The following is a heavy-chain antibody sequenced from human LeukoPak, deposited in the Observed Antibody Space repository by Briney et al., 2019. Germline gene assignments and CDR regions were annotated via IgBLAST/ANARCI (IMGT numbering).Heavy chain of an antibody. CDR1: GFTFDDYA. Sequence: GGSLRLSCAASGFTFDDYAMHWVRQAPGKGLEWVSGISWNSGSIGYADSVKGRFTISRDNAKNSLYLQMNSLRAEDMALYYCARGRGYGPNWFDPWGQGTLVTVSS. CDR3: ARGRGYGPNWFDP. CDR2: ISWNSGSI. V-gene: IGHV3-9*03. D-gene: IGHD5-18*01. J-gene: IGHJ5*02.